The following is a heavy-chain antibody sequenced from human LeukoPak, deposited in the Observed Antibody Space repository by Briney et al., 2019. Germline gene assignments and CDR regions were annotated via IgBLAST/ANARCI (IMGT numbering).Heavy chain of an antibody. J-gene: IGHJ4*02. Sequence: ASVKVSCKASGGTFSSYAISWVRQAPGQGLEWIGRIIPILGIANYAQKFQGRVTITADKSTSTAYMELSSLRSEDTAVYYCARGGIAVAGSFFDYWGQGTLVTVSS. D-gene: IGHD6-19*01. CDR2: IIPILGIA. V-gene: IGHV1-69*04. CDR1: GGTFSSYA. CDR3: ARGGIAVAGSFFDY.